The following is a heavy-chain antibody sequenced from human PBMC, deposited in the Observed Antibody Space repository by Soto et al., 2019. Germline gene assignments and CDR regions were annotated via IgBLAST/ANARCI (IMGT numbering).Heavy chain of an antibody. CDR3: TTGPLYASGVVNY. CDR1: GGTFSSDV. V-gene: IGHV1-69*01. D-gene: IGHD3-10*01. J-gene: IGHJ4*02. Sequence: QVQLVQSGAEVKKPGSSMKVSCKASGGTFSSDVNSWVRQAPGQGLEWMGGIIPIFRTTHYAQKFQGRVTVTTDESASTAYLELSSLRSEDTAIYYCTTGPLYASGVVNYWGQGALITVSS. CDR2: IIPIFRTT.